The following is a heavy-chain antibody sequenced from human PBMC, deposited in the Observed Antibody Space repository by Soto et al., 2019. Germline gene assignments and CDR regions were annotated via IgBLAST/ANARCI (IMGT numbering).Heavy chain of an antibody. CDR2: IMPVFATP. D-gene: IGHD3-3*02. Sequence: QVQLMQSGAEVKKPGSSVKVSCKASGGTFSTSAISWVRQAPGEGLEWVGGIMPVFATPDYAQKFQGRVTLSADESTTTAYLELTSLTTDDTAVYYCARDKDRQQLGGNCYYILDVWGQGTAITVSS. CDR3: ARDKDRQQLGGNCYYILDV. V-gene: IGHV1-69*12. CDR1: GGTFSTSA. J-gene: IGHJ6*02.